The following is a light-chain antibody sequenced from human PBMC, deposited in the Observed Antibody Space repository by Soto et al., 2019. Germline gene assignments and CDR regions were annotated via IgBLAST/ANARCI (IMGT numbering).Light chain of an antibody. J-gene: IGKJ4*01. Sequence: EIVLTQSPATLSLSPGERATHSCRASQSVSSYLAWYQQKPGQAPRLLIYDASNRATGIPARFSGSWSGTDFTLTISSLEPEDFAVYYCQQRSNWPPLTFGGGTKVEIK. CDR3: QQRSNWPPLT. CDR2: DAS. V-gene: IGKV3-11*01. CDR1: QSVSSY.